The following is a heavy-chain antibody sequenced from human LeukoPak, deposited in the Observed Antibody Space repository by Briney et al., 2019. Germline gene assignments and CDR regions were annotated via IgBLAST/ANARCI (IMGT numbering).Heavy chain of an antibody. Sequence: SETLSLTCAVSGGSISSSNWWSWVRQPPGKGLEWIGEIYHSGSTNYNPSLKSRVTISVDKSKNQFSMKLSSVTAADTAVYYCARAPTTYYYGSGSSSDYWGQGTLVTVSS. CDR2: IYHSGST. CDR1: GGSISSSNW. J-gene: IGHJ4*02. V-gene: IGHV4-4*02. D-gene: IGHD3-10*01. CDR3: ARAPTTYYYGSGSSSDY.